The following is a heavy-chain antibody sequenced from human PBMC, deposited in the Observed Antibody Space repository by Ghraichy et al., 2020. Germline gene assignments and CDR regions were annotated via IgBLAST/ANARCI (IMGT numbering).Heavy chain of an antibody. CDR2: IYSGGST. CDR1: GFTVSSNY. D-gene: IGHD3-22*01. J-gene: IGHJ3*02. V-gene: IGHV3-53*01. CDR3: ARAQYYYDSSGYYDI. Sequence: GGSLRLSCAASGFTVSSNYMSWVRQAPGKGLEWVSVIYSGGSTYYADSVKGRFTISRDNSKNTLYLQMNSLRAEDTAVYYCARAQYYYDSSGYYDIWGQGTMVTVSS.